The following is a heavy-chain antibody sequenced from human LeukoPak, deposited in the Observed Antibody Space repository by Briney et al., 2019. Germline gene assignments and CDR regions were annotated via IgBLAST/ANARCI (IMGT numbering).Heavy chain of an antibody. V-gene: IGHV1-69*05. CDR2: IIPIFGTA. Sequence: GASVKVSCKASGGTFSSYAISWVRQAPGQGLEWMGRIIPIFGTANYAQKFQGRVTITTDESTSTAYTELISLRSEDTAVYYCARESEASDVCGGDCYALDYWGQGTLVTVSS. CDR1: GGTFSSYA. J-gene: IGHJ4*02. CDR3: ARESEASDVCGGDCYALDY. D-gene: IGHD2-21*02.